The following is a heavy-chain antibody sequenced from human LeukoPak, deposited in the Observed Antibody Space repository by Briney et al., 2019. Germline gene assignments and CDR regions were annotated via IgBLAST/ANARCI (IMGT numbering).Heavy chain of an antibody. CDR1: GFTFSSYG. J-gene: IGHJ6*02. CDR2: ISYDGSNK. V-gene: IGHV3-30*18. CDR3: AKWGYCSSTSCYNYYYYYGMDV. D-gene: IGHD2-2*01. Sequence: GGSLRLSCAASGFTFSSYGMHWVRQAPGKGLEWVAVISYDGSNKYHADSVKGRFTISRDNSKNTLYLQMNSLRAEDTAVYYCAKWGYCSSTSCYNYYYYYGMDVWGQGTTVTVSS.